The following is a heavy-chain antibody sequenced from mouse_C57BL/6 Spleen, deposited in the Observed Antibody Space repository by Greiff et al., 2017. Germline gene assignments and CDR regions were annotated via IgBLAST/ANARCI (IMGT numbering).Heavy chain of an antibody. CDR2: INPNNGGT. V-gene: IGHV1-22*01. CDR3: APHYYGSSYYY. Sequence: VQLQQSGPELVKPGASVKMSCKASGYTFTDYNMHWVKQSHGKSLEWIGYINPNNGGTSYNQKFKGKATLTVNKSSSTAYMELRSLTSEDSAVYYCAPHYYGSSYYYWGQGTTLTVSS. J-gene: IGHJ2*01. CDR1: GYTFTDYN. D-gene: IGHD1-1*01.